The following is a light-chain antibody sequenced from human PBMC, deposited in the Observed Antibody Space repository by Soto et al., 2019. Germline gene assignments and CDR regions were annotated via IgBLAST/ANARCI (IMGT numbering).Light chain of an antibody. CDR1: SGDVGYYDY. CDR3: SSLAGTFYV. J-gene: IGLJ1*01. V-gene: IGLV2-8*01. Sequence: QSVLTQPPSASGSLGQSVIISCTGTSGDVGYYDYVSWYQQHPGKVPRLMIYEVNKRPSGVPDRFSGSKSGNTASLTVSGLQPEDEADYYCSSLAGTFYVFGTGTKVTVL. CDR2: EVN.